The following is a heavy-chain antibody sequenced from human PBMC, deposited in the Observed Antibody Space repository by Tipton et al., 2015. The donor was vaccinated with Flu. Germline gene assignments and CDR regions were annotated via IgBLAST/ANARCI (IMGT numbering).Heavy chain of an antibody. CDR2: MFYSGRS. Sequence: TLSLTCTVSGGSVSTGSYYWSWIRQPPGKGLEWLGYMFYSGRSNYNPSLKSRVTIFIDTTKNQFSLRLTSVTAADTAIYYCARNWGGIGNLDSWGQGTLVSVSS. D-gene: IGHD3-16*01. V-gene: IGHV4-61*01. CDR1: GGSVSTGSYY. J-gene: IGHJ4*02. CDR3: ARNWGGIGNLDS.